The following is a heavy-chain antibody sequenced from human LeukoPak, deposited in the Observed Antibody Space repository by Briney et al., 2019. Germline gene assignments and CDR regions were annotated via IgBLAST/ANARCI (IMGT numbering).Heavy chain of an antibody. J-gene: IGHJ4*02. Sequence: ASVKVSCKASGYTFSYYYLHWVRQAPGQGLEWMGIINPSSASTSYAQKFQGRVTMTRDTATSTVYMELSSLRSEDTAVYYCARSPFPYGSGSYFPLEYYFDYWGQGTLVTVSS. CDR2: INPSSAST. CDR3: ARSPFPYGSGSYFPLEYYFDY. CDR1: GYTFSYYY. V-gene: IGHV1-46*01. D-gene: IGHD3-10*01.